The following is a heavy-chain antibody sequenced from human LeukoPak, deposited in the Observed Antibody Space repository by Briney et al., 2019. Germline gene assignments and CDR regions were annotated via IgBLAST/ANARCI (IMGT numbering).Heavy chain of an antibody. Sequence: SETLSLTCTVSGGSISSYYWSWIWQPPGKGLEWIGYIYYSGSTNYNPSLKSRVTISVDTSKNQFSLKLSSVTAADTAVYYCARVYSRSIFDYWGQGTLVTVSS. CDR2: IYYSGST. CDR3: ARVYSRSIFDY. J-gene: IGHJ4*02. V-gene: IGHV4-59*01. CDR1: GGSISSYY. D-gene: IGHD6-13*01.